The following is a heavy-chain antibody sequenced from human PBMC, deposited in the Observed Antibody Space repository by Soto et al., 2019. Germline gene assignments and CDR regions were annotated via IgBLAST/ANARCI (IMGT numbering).Heavy chain of an antibody. Sequence: EVQLVESGGGLVQPGGSLRLSCAASGFTFSSYSMNWVRQAPGKGLEWVSYISSSSSTIYYADSVKGRFTISRDNAKNALYLQMNCLRAEDTAVYYCASQSSKWLLLASWAQGTLVTVSS. J-gene: IGHJ4*02. CDR1: GFTFSSYS. CDR2: ISSSSSTI. D-gene: IGHD5-12*01. V-gene: IGHV3-48*01. CDR3: ASQSSKWLLLAS.